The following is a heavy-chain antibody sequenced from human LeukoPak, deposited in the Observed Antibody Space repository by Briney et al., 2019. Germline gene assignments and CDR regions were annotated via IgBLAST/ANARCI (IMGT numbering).Heavy chain of an antibody. J-gene: IGHJ4*02. CDR3: AKFALKIAAAGPANY. Sequence: GGSLRLSCAASGFTFSSYAMSWVRQAPGKGLEWVSAISGSGGSTYYADSVKGRSTISRDNSKNTLYLQMNSLRAEDTAVYYWAKFALKIAAAGPANYWGQGTLVTVSS. D-gene: IGHD6-13*01. V-gene: IGHV3-23*01. CDR2: ISGSGGST. CDR1: GFTFSSYA.